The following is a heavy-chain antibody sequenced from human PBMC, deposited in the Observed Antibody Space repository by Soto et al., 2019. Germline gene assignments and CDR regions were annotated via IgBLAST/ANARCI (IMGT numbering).Heavy chain of an antibody. J-gene: IGHJ4*02. V-gene: IGHV3-23*01. CDR3: AKVRYSSGWYYFDY. CDR1: GFTFSSYA. CDR2: ISGSGGGT. Sequence: GGSLRLSCAASGFTFSSYAMSWVRQAPGKGLEWVSAISGSGGGTYYADSVKGRFTISRDNSKNTLYRQMNSLRAEDTAVYYCAKVRYSSGWYYFDYWGQGTLVTVSS. D-gene: IGHD6-19*01.